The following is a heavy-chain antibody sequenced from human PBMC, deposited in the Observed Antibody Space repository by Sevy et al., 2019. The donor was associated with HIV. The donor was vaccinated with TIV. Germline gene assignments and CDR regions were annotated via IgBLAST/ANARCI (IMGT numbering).Heavy chain of an antibody. CDR2: INSDGSST. Sequence: GGSLRLSCAASGFTFSSNWMHWVRQAPGKGLVWVSRINSDGSSTNYAYSVKGRFIISRDNAKNTLYLQMNSLRAEDTAVYYCARDAFVLVTTGGKKDAYFQHWGQGALVTVSS. D-gene: IGHD4-17*01. J-gene: IGHJ1*01. CDR1: GFTFSSNW. V-gene: IGHV3-74*01. CDR3: ARDAFVLVTTGGKKDAYFQH.